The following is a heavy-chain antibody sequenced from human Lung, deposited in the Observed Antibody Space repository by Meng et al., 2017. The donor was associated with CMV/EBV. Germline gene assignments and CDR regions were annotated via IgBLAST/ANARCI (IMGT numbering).Heavy chain of an antibody. CDR1: GFTFSSYG. D-gene: IGHD3-10*01. CDR3: AKGDYYGSGRSIDY. V-gene: IGHV3-33*06. J-gene: IGHJ4*02. CDR2: IWYDGSDK. Sequence: GGSLRLXCAASGFTFSSYGMHWVRQAPGKGLEWVAVIWYDGSDKYYADSVKGRFTISRDNSKNTLYLQMNSLRAEDTAVYYCAKGDYYGSGRSIDYWGQGTLVTVSS.